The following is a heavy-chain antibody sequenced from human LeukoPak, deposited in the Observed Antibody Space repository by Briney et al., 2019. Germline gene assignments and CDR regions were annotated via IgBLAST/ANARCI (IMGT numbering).Heavy chain of an antibody. V-gene: IGHV1-18*04. CDR1: GYTFTTYG. CDR2: ISGSNGNT. D-gene: IGHD3-10*01. J-gene: IGHJ4*02. Sequence: ASVKVSCKTSGYTFTTYGISWVRQAPGQGLEWKGWISGSNGNTKYAQKVQGRVTMTTDTSTTTAYMEVRSLRSDDTAVYYCARDRDRMVQGVTALFDYWGQGTLVTVSS. CDR3: ARDRDRMVQGVTALFDY.